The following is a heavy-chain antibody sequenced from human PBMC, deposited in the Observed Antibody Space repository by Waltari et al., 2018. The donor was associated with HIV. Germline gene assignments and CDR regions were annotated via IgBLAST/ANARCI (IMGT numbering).Heavy chain of an antibody. CDR3: TTDYWVVTAY. J-gene: IGHJ4*02. CDR1: GLTFSDAW. D-gene: IGHD2-21*02. V-gene: IGHV3-15*01. Sequence: EVQLVESGGGLVKPGGSLRLSCAASGLTFSDAWMNWVRQATGKGLEWVGRIKSSTDGGTIDYAAPVKGRFTISRDDSKNTLYLQMNSLKTEDTAVYFCTTDYWVVTAYWGQGTLVTVSS. CDR2: IKSSTDGGTI.